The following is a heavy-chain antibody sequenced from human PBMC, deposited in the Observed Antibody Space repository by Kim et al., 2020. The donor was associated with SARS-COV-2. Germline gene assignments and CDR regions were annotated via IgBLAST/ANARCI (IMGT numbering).Heavy chain of an antibody. CDR1: GGTFRSYA. CDR2: IIPIFGAA. V-gene: IGHV1-69*13. Sequence: SVKVSCKASGGTFRSYAISWVRQAPGQGLEWMGWIIPIFGAADSAQKFQGRVTVTADESMSIVYMQLSSLRSEDTAVYYCAGVGDSSGNYYAYDLDVWGQGTTVTVSS. J-gene: IGHJ6*02. D-gene: IGHD3-22*01. CDR3: AGVGDSSGNYYAYDLDV.